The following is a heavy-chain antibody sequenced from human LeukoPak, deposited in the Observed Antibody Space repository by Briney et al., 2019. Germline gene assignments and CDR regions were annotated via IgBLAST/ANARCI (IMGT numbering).Heavy chain of an antibody. V-gene: IGHV3-23*01. CDR1: RLTFSSYA. J-gene: IGHJ6*02. D-gene: IGHD3-9*01. Sequence: GGSLRLSCAASRLTFSSYAMSWVRQAPGKGLEWVSAISGSGGSTYYADAVKGRFTISRDNSKNTLYLQMNSLRAEDTAVYYCAKALRNSPPDLPGETPSRYEIDGMDVWGQGTTVTVSS. CDR3: AKALRNSPPDLPGETPSRYEIDGMDV. CDR2: ISGSGGST.